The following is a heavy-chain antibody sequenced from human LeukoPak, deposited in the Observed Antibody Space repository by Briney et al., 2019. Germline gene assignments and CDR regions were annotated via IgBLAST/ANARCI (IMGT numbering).Heavy chain of an antibody. D-gene: IGHD5-12*01. Sequence: GGSLRLSCAASGFTFSSYAMSWVRQAPGKGLEWVSAISASGGSTHYADSVKGRFTISRDNSKNTLYLQMNSLRAEDTAVYYCARDSVATTDYWGQGTLVTVSS. J-gene: IGHJ4*02. CDR2: ISASGGST. CDR1: GFTFSSYA. CDR3: ARDSVATTDY. V-gene: IGHV3-23*01.